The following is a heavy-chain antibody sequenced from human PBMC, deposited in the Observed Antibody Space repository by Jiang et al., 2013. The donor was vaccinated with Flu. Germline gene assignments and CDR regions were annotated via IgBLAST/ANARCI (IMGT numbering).Heavy chain of an antibody. D-gene: IGHD2-15*01. J-gene: IGHJ3*02. CDR2: INHSGST. CDR3: ARGNTYCSGGSCYSAFDI. V-gene: IGHV4-34*01. CDR1: GGSFSGYY. Sequence: LLKPSETLSLTCAVYGGSFSGYYWSWIRQPPGKGLEWIGEINHSGSTNYNPSLKSRVTISVDTSKNQFSLKLSSVTAADTAVYYCARGNTYCSGGSCYSAFDIWGQGTMVTVSS.